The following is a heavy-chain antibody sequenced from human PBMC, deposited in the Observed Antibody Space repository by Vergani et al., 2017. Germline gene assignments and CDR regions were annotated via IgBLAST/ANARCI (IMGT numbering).Heavy chain of an antibody. J-gene: IGHJ4*02. V-gene: IGHV3-9*01. Sequence: EVQLVESGGGLVQPGRSLRLSCAASGFTFDDYAMHWVRQAPGKGLEWVSGISWNSGSIGYADSVKGRFTISRDNAKNSLYLQMNSLRAEDTALYYCAKPPGENWSSDHFDYWGQGTLVTVSS. CDR1: GFTFDDYA. CDR2: ISWNSGSI. CDR3: AKPPGENWSSDHFDY. D-gene: IGHD1-1*01.